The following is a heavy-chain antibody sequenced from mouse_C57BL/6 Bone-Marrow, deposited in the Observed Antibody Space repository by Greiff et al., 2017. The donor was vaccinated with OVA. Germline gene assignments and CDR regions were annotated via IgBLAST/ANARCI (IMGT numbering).Heavy chain of an antibody. V-gene: IGHV1-61*01. CDR3: ASRGEKRQLRPGFAY. D-gene: IGHD3-2*02. CDR2: IYPSDSET. Sequence: VQLQQPGAELVRPGSSVKLSCKASGYTFTSYWMDWVKQRPGQGLEWIGNIYPSDSETHYNQKFKDKATLTVDKSSSTAYMQLSSLTSEDSAVYYCASRGEKRQLRPGFAYWGQGTLVTVSA. J-gene: IGHJ3*01. CDR1: GYTFTSYW.